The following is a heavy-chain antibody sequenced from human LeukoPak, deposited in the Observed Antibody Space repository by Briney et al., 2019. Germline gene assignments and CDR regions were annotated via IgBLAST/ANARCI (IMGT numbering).Heavy chain of an antibody. CDR2: IIPIFGTA. Sequence: ASVKVSCNASGGTFSSYAISWVRQAPGQGLEWMGGIIPIFGTANYAQKFQGRVTITADESTSTAYMELSSLRSEDTAVYYCARDRARTYYYDSGSQTGLNWFDPWGQGTLVTVSS. V-gene: IGHV1-69*01. J-gene: IGHJ5*02. CDR1: GGTFSSYA. CDR3: ARDRARTYYYDSGSQTGLNWFDP. D-gene: IGHD3-10*01.